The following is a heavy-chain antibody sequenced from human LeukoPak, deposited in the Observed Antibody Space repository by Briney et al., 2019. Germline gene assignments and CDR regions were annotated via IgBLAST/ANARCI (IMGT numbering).Heavy chain of an antibody. CDR1: GFTFNDYW. V-gene: IGHV3-74*01. CDR2: IKGDGSST. D-gene: IGHD3-10*01. J-gene: IGHJ4*02. CDR3: ARDLSYSLEY. Sequence: PGGSLRLSCAASGFTFNDYWTHWVRQAPGKGLVWVSRIKGDGSSTTYADSLKGRFTISRDNAQNTLYLQMNSLRAEDTAVYYCARDLSYSLEYWGQGTLVTVSS.